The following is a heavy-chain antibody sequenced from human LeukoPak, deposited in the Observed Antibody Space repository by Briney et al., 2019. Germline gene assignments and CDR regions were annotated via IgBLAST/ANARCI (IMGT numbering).Heavy chain of an antibody. V-gene: IGHV4-38-2*02. Sequence: PSETLSLTCTVSGYSISSGYYWGWIRQPPGKGLEWIGSIYHSGSTYYNPSLKSRVTISVDTSKNQFSLKLSSVTAADTAVYYCARAHSYGRNGEKIWFDPWGQGTLVTVSS. CDR3: ARAHSYGRNGEKIWFDP. J-gene: IGHJ5*02. D-gene: IGHD5-18*01. CDR1: GYSISSGYY. CDR2: IYHSGST.